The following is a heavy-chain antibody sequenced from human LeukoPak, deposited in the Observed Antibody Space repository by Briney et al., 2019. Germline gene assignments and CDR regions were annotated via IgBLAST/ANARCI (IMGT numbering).Heavy chain of an antibody. CDR2: IYGGGNI. V-gene: IGHV3-53*01. J-gene: IGHJ4*02. D-gene: IGHD5-24*01. CDR1: GVTGSSNY. CDR3: ARGAGYNYPYYFDY. Sequence: GSLRLSCAASGVTGSSNYMNWVRQAPGKGLEWVSGIYGGGNIYYADSVKGRFTISRDNSKNTLYLQMNSLRAEDTAVYYCARGAGYNYPYYFDYWGQGTLVTVSS.